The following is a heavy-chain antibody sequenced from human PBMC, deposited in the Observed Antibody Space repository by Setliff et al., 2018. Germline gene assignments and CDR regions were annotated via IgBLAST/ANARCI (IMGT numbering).Heavy chain of an antibody. CDR3: AREQIYLYCSGGSCYLDS. CDR1: GGSISSYY. CDR2: IYTSGST. D-gene: IGHD2-15*01. J-gene: IGHJ4*02. Sequence: SETLSLTCTVSGGSISSYYWSWIRQPDGMGLEWIGRIYTSGSTNYNPSLKSRVTMSVDTSKTQFSLKLSSVTAADTAVYYCAREQIYLYCSGGSCYLDSWGQGTLVTVSS. V-gene: IGHV4-4*07.